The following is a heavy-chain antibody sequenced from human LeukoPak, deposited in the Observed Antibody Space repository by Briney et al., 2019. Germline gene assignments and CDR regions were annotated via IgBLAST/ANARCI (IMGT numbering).Heavy chain of an antibody. Sequence: SETLSLTCAVYGGSISSYYWSWIRQPAGKGLEWIGRIYTSGSTNYNPSLKSRVTMSVDTSKNQFSLKLSSVTAADTAVYYCARTIRLGELSLGWYFDLWGRGTLVTVSS. V-gene: IGHV4-59*10. CDR3: ARTIRLGELSLGWYFDL. J-gene: IGHJ2*01. CDR2: IYTSGST. CDR1: GGSISSYY. D-gene: IGHD3-16*02.